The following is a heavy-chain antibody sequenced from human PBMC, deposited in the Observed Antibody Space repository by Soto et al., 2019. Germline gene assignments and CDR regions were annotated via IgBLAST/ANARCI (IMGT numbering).Heavy chain of an antibody. D-gene: IGHD2-2*01. Sequence: SVKVSFKASGGTFSSYAISWVRQAPGQGLEWMGGIIPIFGTANYAQKFQGRVTITADESTSTAYMELSSLRSEDTAVYYCARSWGYCSSTSCYPFDYWGQGTLVTVSS. CDR1: GGTFSSYA. J-gene: IGHJ4*02. V-gene: IGHV1-69*13. CDR3: ARSWGYCSSTSCYPFDY. CDR2: IIPIFGTA.